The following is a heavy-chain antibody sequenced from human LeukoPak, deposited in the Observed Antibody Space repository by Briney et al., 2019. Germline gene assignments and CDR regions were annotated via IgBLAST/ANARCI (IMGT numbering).Heavy chain of an antibody. CDR2: VYNSGT. D-gene: IGHD4-23*01. CDR3: ARDYGGKFDY. Sequence: DTLSLTCSVSVDSISSSSYYWSWIRQTPGKGLEWIGYVYNSGTNYNPSLKSRVTISMDTSKNQFSLNLNSVSAADTAVYYCARDYGGKFDYWGQGTLVTVSS. J-gene: IGHJ4*02. V-gene: IGHV4-61*01. CDR1: VDSISSSSYY.